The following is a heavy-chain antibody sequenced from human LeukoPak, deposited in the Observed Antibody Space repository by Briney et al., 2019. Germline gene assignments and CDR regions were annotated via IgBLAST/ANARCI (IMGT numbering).Heavy chain of an antibody. V-gene: IGHV3-30*18. CDR2: ISYDGSNE. J-gene: IGHJ4*02. CDR1: GFTFSSYG. Sequence: GGSLRLSCAASGFTFSSYGMHWVRQAPGKGLEWVAVISYDGSNEYYADSVKGRFTISRDNSKNTLCLQMNSLRAEDTAVYYCAKDIGRGWYLLYFDYWGQGTLVTVSS. D-gene: IGHD6-19*01. CDR3: AKDIGRGWYLLYFDY.